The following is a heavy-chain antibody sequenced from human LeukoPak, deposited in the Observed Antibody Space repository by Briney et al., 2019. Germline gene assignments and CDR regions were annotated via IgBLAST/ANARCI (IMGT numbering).Heavy chain of an antibody. V-gene: IGHV3-23*01. CDR1: GFTFSSYV. Sequence: GGSLRLSCAASGFTFSSYVMHWVRQAPGKGLEWVSVICGSGDSTYYADSVKGRFTISRDNSKNSLSLQMNNLRAEDTAVYYCANHLACGSTTCPSFDNWGQGTLVTDSS. J-gene: IGHJ4*02. CDR2: ICGSGDST. D-gene: IGHD2-15*01. CDR3: ANHLACGSTTCPSFDN.